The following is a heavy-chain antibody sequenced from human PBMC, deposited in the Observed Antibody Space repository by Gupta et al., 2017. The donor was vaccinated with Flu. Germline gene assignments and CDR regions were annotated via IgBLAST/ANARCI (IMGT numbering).Heavy chain of an antibody. V-gene: IGHV3-23*01. J-gene: IGHJ4*02. D-gene: IGHD3-9*01. CDR2: IRGRGTTK. Sequence: RQAPGKGLEWVSCIRGRGTTKYYTDSVKGRFTISRDNSKNTLYVQMNSLRAEDTALYYCAKAVERYFQWDFDYWGQGTLVTVSS. CDR3: AKAVERYFQWDFDY.